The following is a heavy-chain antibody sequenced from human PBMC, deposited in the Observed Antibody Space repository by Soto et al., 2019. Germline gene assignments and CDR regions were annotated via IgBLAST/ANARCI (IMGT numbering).Heavy chain of an antibody. J-gene: IGHJ4*02. D-gene: IGHD3-3*01. CDR2: ISGSDGKT. V-gene: IGHV3-23*01. CDR1: GFSFGSYA. Sequence: GGSLRLSCAAPGFSFGSYALSWVRQAPGKGLEWVSTISGSDGKTFYADSVKGRFSISRDTSQSTLYLQMNSLRADDTAMYYCARWSYLDYWGQGTRVTVSS. CDR3: ARWSYLDY.